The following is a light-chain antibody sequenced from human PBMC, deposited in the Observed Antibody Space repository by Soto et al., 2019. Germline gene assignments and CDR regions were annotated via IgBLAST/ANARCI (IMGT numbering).Light chain of an antibody. J-gene: IGKJ4*01. Sequence: EIVMTQSPSTLSASVGERATLSCRASQSITNDLNWYQQKPGQAPRLLIYGASTRATGIPARFSGSGSGTDFTLTISSLQSEDFAVYYCQQYNNLPLTFGGGTKVEIK. V-gene: IGKV3-15*01. CDR2: GAS. CDR3: QQYNNLPLT. CDR1: QSITND.